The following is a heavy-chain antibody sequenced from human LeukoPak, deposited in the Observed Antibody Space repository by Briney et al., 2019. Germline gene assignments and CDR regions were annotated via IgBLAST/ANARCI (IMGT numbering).Heavy chain of an antibody. Sequence: PSETLSLTCTVSGYSISSAYYWGWIRQPPGKGLEWIGTLHHSGSTSYNPSLKSRVTMSVDTSTNQFSLKLNSVTAADTAVYYCARYNSAAGDFDYWGQGTLVTVSS. D-gene: IGHD1-20*01. V-gene: IGHV4-38-2*02. J-gene: IGHJ4*02. CDR2: LHHSGST. CDR3: ARYNSAAGDFDY. CDR1: GYSISSAYY.